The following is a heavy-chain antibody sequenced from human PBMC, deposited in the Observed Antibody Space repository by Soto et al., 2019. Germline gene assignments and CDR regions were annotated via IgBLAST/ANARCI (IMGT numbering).Heavy chain of an antibody. V-gene: IGHV3-43*01. CDR2: ISWDGGST. Sequence: GGSLRLSCAASGFTFDDYTMHWVRQAPGKGLEWVSLISWDGGSTYYADSVKGRFTISRDNSKNSLYLQMNSLRTEDTALYYCAKDGLRGAYDFWSGYPGVWGQGTLVTVSS. J-gene: IGHJ4*02. CDR3: AKDGLRGAYDFWSGYPGV. D-gene: IGHD3-3*01. CDR1: GFTFDDYT.